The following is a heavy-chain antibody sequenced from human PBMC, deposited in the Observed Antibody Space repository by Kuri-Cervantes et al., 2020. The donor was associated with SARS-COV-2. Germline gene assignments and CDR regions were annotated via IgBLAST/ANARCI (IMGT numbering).Heavy chain of an antibody. J-gene: IGHJ4*02. CDR1: GYTFTGYY. CDR2: INPNSGGT. CDR3: ARGLGYSSSSHRGGSFDY. V-gene: IGHV1-2*02. Sequence: ASVKVSCKASGYTFTGYYMHWVRQAPGQGLEWMGWINPNSGGTNYAQKFQGRVTMTRDTSISTAYMELSRLRSGDTAVYYCARGLGYSSSSHRGGSFDYRGQGTLVTVSS. D-gene: IGHD6-6*01.